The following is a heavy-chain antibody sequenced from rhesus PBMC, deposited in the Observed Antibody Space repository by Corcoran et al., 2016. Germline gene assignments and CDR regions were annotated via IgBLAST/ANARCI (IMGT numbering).Heavy chain of an antibody. CDR1: GYSILSGYY. Sequence: QVQLQESGPGPVKPSETLSLTCAVSGYSILSGYYWCWVRLPPGTGMEWMGGIYGSGGTNYLTPSLKSLVTLSVDKSKNQFSLKLSCVTAADTAVYYCARYDRYYTVKFDYWGQGVLVTVSS. V-gene: IGHV4S14*01. CDR3: ARYDRYYTVKFDY. CDR2: IYGSGGTN. J-gene: IGHJ4*01. D-gene: IGHD3-3*01.